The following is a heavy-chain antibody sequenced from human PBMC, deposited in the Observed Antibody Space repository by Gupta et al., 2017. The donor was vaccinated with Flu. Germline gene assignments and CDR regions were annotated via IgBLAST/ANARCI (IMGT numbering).Heavy chain of an antibody. CDR1: SSY. Sequence: SSYLRWVRPAPGKWLVWVSRINPDGSSTTYAASVKGRFTIPRDNSKNPLYRQRNSLGDDDTAVYYCATLTSGCCGQGTLVTVSS. CDR3: ATLTSGC. V-gene: IGHV3-74*03. D-gene: IGHD3-9*01. J-gene: IGHJ4*02. CDR2: INPDGSST.